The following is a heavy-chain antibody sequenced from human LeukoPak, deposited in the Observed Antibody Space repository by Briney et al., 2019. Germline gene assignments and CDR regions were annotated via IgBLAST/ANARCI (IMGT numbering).Heavy chain of an antibody. J-gene: IGHJ4*02. CDR3: ARPVRQWLVRALGY. D-gene: IGHD6-19*01. Sequence: ASVTVSCTASGYTFTSYDINWVRQAPGQGLEWMGWMNPNSGNTGYAQKFQGRVTMTRNTSISTAYMELSSLSSEDTAVYYCARPVRQWLVRALGYWGQGTLVTVSS. V-gene: IGHV1-8*01. CDR2: MNPNSGNT. CDR1: GYTFTSYD.